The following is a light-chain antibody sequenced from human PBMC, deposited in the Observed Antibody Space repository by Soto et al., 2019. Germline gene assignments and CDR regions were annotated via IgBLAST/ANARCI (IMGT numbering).Light chain of an antibody. V-gene: IGLV4-69*01. Sequence: QPVLTQSPSASASLGASVKLTCTLSSGHSSYAIAWHQQQPEKGPRYLMKLNSDGSHSRGDGIPDRFSGSSSGAERYLTISSLQSEDEADYYCAVWDDSLNGVVFGGGTKLTVL. J-gene: IGLJ2*01. CDR2: LNSDGSH. CDR3: AVWDDSLNGVV. CDR1: SGHSSYA.